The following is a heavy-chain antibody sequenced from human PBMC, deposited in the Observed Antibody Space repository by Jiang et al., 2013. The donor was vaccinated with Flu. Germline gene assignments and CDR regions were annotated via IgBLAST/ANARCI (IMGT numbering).Heavy chain of an antibody. CDR3: AKVGYCSKTTCYDAFDI. CDR2: ISGDGGST. J-gene: IGHJ3*02. Sequence: QLVESGGGLVQPGGSLRLSCAASGFTFSNSAMSWVRQAPEKGLEWVSSISGDGGSTSYADSVKGRFTISRDNSKNTLYLQLNSLRADDTAVYYCAKVGYCSKTTCYDAFDIWGQGTMVTVSS. CDR1: GFTFSNSA. V-gene: IGHV3-23*04. D-gene: IGHD2-2*03.